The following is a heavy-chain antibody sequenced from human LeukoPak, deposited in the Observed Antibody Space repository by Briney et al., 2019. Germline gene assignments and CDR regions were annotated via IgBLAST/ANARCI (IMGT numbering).Heavy chain of an antibody. CDR2: IIPILGIA. CDR3: ARGSHIGAAGILDN. D-gene: IGHD6-13*01. CDR1: GGTFSSYA. V-gene: IGHV1-69*04. J-gene: IGHJ4*02. Sequence: SVKVSCKASGGTFSSYAISWVRQAPGQGLEWMGRIIPILGIANYAQKFQGRVTITADKSTSTAYMELSSLRSEDTAVYYCARGSHIGAAGILDNWGQGTLVTVSS.